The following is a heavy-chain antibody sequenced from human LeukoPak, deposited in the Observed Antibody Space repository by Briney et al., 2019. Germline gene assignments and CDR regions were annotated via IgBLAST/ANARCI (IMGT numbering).Heavy chain of an antibody. D-gene: IGHD3-22*01. Sequence: GGSLRLSCAASGFTFSSYWMSWVRQAPGKGLEWVANIKQDGSEKYYVDSVKGRFTISRDNAKNSLYLQMNSLRAEDTAVYYCARDPLNYYDSSGQPFTYWGQGTLVTVSS. V-gene: IGHV3-7*01. J-gene: IGHJ4*02. CDR3: ARDPLNYYDSSGQPFTY. CDR1: GFTFSSYW. CDR2: IKQDGSEK.